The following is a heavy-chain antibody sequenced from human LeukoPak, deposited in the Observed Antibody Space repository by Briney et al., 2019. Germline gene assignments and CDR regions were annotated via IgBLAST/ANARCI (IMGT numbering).Heavy chain of an antibody. J-gene: IGHJ6*02. Sequence: PSETLSLTCAVYGGSFSGYYWSWIRQPPGKGLEWIGEINHSGSTNYNPSLKSRVTISVDTSKNQFSLKLSSVTAADTAVYYCARGPGYCSSTSCYDVGMDVWGQGTTVTVSS. V-gene: IGHV4-34*01. CDR2: INHSGST. D-gene: IGHD2-2*01. CDR1: GGSFSGYY. CDR3: ARGPGYCSSTSCYDVGMDV.